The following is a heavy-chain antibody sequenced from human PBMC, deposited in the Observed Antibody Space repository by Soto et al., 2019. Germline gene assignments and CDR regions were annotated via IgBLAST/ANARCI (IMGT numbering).Heavy chain of an antibody. Sequence: QVQLVQSGAEVKKPGDSVKDSCKASGCTFTSYDINWVRQATGQGLVWMGWINPATGYTCYPQTFKGRVTMTSNISITTAYTELSSLRSEDTAVYSCATGRIFSTLGQWGQGPLVPVSS. CDR1: GCTFTSYD. D-gene: IGHD2-2*01. CDR2: INPATGYT. CDR3: ATGRIFSTLGQ. V-gene: IGHV1-8*01. J-gene: IGHJ1*01.